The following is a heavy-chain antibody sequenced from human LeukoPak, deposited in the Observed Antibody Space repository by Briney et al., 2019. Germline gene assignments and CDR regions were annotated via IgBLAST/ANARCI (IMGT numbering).Heavy chain of an antibody. CDR3: AKDRYYYGSGGSFDGMDV. V-gene: IGHV3-9*01. CDR2: ISWNSGSI. D-gene: IGHD3-10*01. CDR1: GFTFDNYA. J-gene: IGHJ6*02. Sequence: PGGSLRLSCAASGFTFDNYAMHWVRQAPGRGLEWVSSISWNSGSIAYADSVKGRFTISRDNAKNFLYLQMNSLRAEDTALYYCAKDRYYYGSGGSFDGMDVWGQGTTVTVSS.